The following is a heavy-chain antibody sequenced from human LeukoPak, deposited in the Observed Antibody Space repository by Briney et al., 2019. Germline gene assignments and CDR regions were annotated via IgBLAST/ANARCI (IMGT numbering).Heavy chain of an antibody. CDR1: GDTFSSYA. Sequence: SVKVSCKASGDTFSSYAISWVRQAPGQGLEWVGRIIPILGIANYAQKFQGRLTITADKSTSTAYMELSSLRSEDTAVYYCARGFHRLYGSGSYYNPEFDYWGQGTLVTVSS. D-gene: IGHD3-10*01. CDR2: IIPILGIA. CDR3: ARGFHRLYGSGSYYNPEFDY. J-gene: IGHJ4*02. V-gene: IGHV1-69*04.